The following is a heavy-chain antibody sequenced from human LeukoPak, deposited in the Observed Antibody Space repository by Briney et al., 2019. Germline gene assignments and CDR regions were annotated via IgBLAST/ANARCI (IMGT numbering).Heavy chain of an antibody. CDR3: ARESPKTGTTPYYGMDV. CDR2: INPNSGGT. Sequence: ASVKVSCKASGYTFTGYYMHWVRQAPGQGLEWMGWINPNSGGTNYAQKFQGRVTMTRDTSISTAYMELSRLRSDDTAVYYCARESPKTGTTPYYGMDVWGQGTTVTVSS. D-gene: IGHD1-7*01. J-gene: IGHJ6*02. CDR1: GYTFTGYY. V-gene: IGHV1-2*02.